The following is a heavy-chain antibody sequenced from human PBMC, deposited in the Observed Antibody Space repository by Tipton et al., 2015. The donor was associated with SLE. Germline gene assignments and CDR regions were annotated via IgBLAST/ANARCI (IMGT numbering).Heavy chain of an antibody. CDR2: IYYSGSGTT. CDR1: GDSISSYY. J-gene: IGHJ4*02. D-gene: IGHD3-10*01. Sequence: TLSLTCTVSGDSISSYYWSWIRQPAGKGLEWIGSIYYSGSGTTYYNPSLKSRVTISVDTSKNQFSLKLSSVTAADTALYYCARPGDYDYWGQGTLVTVSS. CDR3: ARPGDYDY. V-gene: IGHV4-59*05.